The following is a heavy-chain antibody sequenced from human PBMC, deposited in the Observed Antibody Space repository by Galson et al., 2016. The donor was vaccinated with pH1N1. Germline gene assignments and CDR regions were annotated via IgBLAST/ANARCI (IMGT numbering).Heavy chain of an antibody. V-gene: IGHV3-7*01. CDR2: INQDGSVK. Sequence: SLRLSCAASGYTFSNHWMSWVRQAPGKGLEWVANINQDGSVKYYVDSVKGRFTISRDNAKSSMYMEMNSLRVEETAVYYCTRGVPTVGGYWGQGTLVTVSS. J-gene: IGHJ4*02. CDR1: GYTFSNHW. CDR3: TRGVPTVGGY. D-gene: IGHD4-23*01.